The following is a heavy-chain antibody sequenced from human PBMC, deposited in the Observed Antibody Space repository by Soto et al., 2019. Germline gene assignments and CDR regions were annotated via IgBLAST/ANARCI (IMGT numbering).Heavy chain of an antibody. J-gene: IGHJ6*02. CDR3: ARDQTPSSGWPGMDV. D-gene: IGHD6-19*01. V-gene: IGHV1-2*02. Sequence: QVQLVQSGAEVKKPGASVKVSCKASGYTFTDYYIHWVRQAPGQGLEWMGWINPNSGGTNYAQKFQGRVTMTRDTSISTAYMELTRLRSDDTAVYYCARDQTPSSGWPGMDVWGQGTTVTVSS. CDR2: INPNSGGT. CDR1: GYTFTDYY.